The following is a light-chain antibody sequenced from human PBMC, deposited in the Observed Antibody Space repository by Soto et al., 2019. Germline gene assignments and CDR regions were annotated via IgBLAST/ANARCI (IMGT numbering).Light chain of an antibody. V-gene: IGLV1-40*01. CDR3: QSYDSSLSVV. J-gene: IGLJ3*02. CDR2: GNA. CDR1: SSNIGAGYD. Sequence: QSVLTQPPSVSGAPGQRVSISCTGNSSNIGAGYDVHWYQHLRGTAPKLLIYGNASRPSGVPDRFSGSKSGTSASLAITGLQAEDEADYYCQSYDSSLSVVFGGGTKVTVL.